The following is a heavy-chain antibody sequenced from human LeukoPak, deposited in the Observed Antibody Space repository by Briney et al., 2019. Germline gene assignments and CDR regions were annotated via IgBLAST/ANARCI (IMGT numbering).Heavy chain of an antibody. D-gene: IGHD6-6*01. J-gene: IGHJ6*03. CDR2: IKTDGSEK. V-gene: IGHV3-7*01. CDR1: GFTFNNHW. CDR3: AKSIAARPSYYYYMDV. Sequence: GGSLRLSCVVSGFTFNNHWMSWVRQAPGKGPEWVATIKTDGSEKYYVDSVEGRFTISRDNAKNTMFLQMNSLRGGDTAVYYCAKSIAARPSYYYYMDVWGKGTTVTVSS.